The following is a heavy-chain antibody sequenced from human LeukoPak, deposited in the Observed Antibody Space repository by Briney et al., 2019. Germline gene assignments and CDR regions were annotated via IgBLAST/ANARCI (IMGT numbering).Heavy chain of an antibody. Sequence: SETLSHTCTVSGGSISSSSYYWGWIRQPPGKGLEWIGSIYYSGSTYYNPSLKSRVTISVDTSKNQFSLKLSSVTAADTAVYYCARAGAAAGTEGAFDIWGQGTMVTVSS. CDR3: ARAGAAAGTEGAFDI. D-gene: IGHD6-13*01. CDR1: GGSISSSSYY. J-gene: IGHJ3*02. CDR2: IYYSGST. V-gene: IGHV4-39*07.